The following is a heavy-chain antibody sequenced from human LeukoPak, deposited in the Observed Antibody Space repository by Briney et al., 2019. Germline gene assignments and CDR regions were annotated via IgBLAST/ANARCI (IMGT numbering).Heavy chain of an antibody. D-gene: IGHD2-21*02. CDR3: ARPLAYCGGDCYSTHPFDY. J-gene: IGHJ4*02. V-gene: IGHV4-4*02. CDR1: GGSISSSNW. Sequence: SGTLSLTCAVSGGSISSSNWWSWVRQPPGKGLEWIGEIYHSGSTNYNPSLKSRVTISVDTSKNQFSLKLSSVTAADTAVYYCARPLAYCGGDCYSTHPFDYWGQGTLVTVSS. CDR2: IYHSGST.